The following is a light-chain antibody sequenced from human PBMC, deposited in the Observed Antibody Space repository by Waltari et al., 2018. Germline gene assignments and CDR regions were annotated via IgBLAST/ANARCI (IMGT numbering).Light chain of an antibody. Sequence: DIQMTQSPSTLSASVGDRVTITCRASQSISHWSAWYQQKPGKAPKLLISKASSLEKEVPSRFSGSGSGTEFTLTITNLRPDDFATFYCQRYDDYPPTFGGGTKVEIK. J-gene: IGKJ4*01. CDR1: QSISHW. CDR3: QRYDDYPPT. CDR2: KAS. V-gene: IGKV1-5*03.